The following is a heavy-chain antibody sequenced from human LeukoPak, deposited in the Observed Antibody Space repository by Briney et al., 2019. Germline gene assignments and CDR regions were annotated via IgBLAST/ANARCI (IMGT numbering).Heavy chain of an antibody. CDR3: AREIVVSNAYI. V-gene: IGHV1-2*02. CDR2: LNPNSGST. D-gene: IGHD3-22*01. CDR1: GYTFTDYY. J-gene: IGHJ3*02. Sequence: ASVKVSCKASGYTFTDYYMRWVRQAPGQGLEWMGWLNPNSGSTNYAQKFQGRVTMTGDTSTSTVYMELSNLRSEDTAVYFCAREIVVSNAYIWGQGTMVTVSS.